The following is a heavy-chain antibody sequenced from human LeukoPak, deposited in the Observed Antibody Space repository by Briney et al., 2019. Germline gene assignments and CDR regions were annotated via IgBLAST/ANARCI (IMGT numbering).Heavy chain of an antibody. CDR3: ARDRPGDYDSSGSPEDY. CDR2: LIPILGIA. D-gene: IGHD3-22*01. V-gene: IGHV1-69*04. Sequence: SVKVSCKASGGTFSSYAISWVRQAPGQGLEWMGRLIPILGIANYAQKFQGRVTITADKSTSTAYMELSSLRSEDTAVYYCARDRPGDYDSSGSPEDYWGQGTLVTVSS. CDR1: GGTFSSYA. J-gene: IGHJ4*02.